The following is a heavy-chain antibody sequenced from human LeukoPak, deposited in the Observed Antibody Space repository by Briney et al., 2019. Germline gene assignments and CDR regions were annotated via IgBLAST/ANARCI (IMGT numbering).Heavy chain of an antibody. D-gene: IGHD6-19*01. CDR1: GGTFSSYA. CDR2: IIPILGIA. CDR3: ARERYSSGWYFDY. Sequence: ASVKVSCKASGGTFSSYAISWVRQAPGQGLEWMGRIIPILGIANYAQKFQGRVTITADKSTSTAYMELSSLRSEDTAVYYCARERYSSGWYFDYRGQGTLVTVSS. V-gene: IGHV1-69*04. J-gene: IGHJ4*02.